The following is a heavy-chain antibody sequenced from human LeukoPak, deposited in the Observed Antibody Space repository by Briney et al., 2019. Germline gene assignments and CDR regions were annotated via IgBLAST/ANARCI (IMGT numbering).Heavy chain of an antibody. CDR2: VSSNGGTT. D-gene: IGHD6-19*01. J-gene: IGHJ1*01. Sequence: GGSLRLSCAASGFTFSSYAMHWVRQAPGKGLEYVSAVSSNGGTTYYADSVKGRFTISRDNSKNTLYLQMNSLRAGDTAVYYCARGNSGWYGNWGQGTLVTVSS. CDR3: ARGNSGWYGN. CDR1: GFTFSSYA. V-gene: IGHV3-64*04.